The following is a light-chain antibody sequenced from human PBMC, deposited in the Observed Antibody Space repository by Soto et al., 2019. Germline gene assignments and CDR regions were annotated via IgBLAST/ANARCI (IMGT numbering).Light chain of an antibody. CDR1: QGISSN. J-gene: IGKJ5*01. CDR2: AAS. CDR3: QQSYSTPIS. Sequence: DIQLTQSQSFLSASVGERVALTWLASQGISSNLAWYQQKPGKAPKLLIYAASTLQSGVPSRFSGSGSGTDFTLTISSLQPEDFATYYCQQSYSTPISFGQGTRLEIK. V-gene: IGKV1-39*01.